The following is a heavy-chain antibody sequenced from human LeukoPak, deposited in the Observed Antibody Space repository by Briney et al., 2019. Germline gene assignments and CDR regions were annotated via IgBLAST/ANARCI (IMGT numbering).Heavy chain of an antibody. J-gene: IGHJ3*01. Sequence: SQTLSLSCTVSGDSISSGGFYWNCIRQHPGKGLEWIGYIYYSGSTYYNPSLKSRVSISVDTSKDHFSLKLSSVTAADTAVYYCARVEGSGAFDFSGHGTMVTVSS. D-gene: IGHD3-10*01. CDR1: GDSISSGGFY. CDR3: ARVEGSGAFDF. V-gene: IGHV4-31*03. CDR2: IYYSGST.